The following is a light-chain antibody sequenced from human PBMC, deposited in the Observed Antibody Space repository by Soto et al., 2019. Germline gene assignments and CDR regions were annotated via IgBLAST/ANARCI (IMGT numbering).Light chain of an antibody. CDR2: DAS. CDR1: QSISSW. V-gene: IGKV1-5*01. Sequence: DLQMTQSPSTLAASLGDRVTITCRASQSISSWLAWYQQKPGKAPKLLIYDASSLESGVPSRFSGSGSGTEFTLTISSLQPDDFETYYCQQYNSYSSTFGQGTKVDIK. J-gene: IGKJ1*01. CDR3: QQYNSYSST.